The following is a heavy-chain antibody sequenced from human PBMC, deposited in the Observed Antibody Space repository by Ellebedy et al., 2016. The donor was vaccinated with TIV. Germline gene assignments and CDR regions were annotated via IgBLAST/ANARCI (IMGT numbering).Heavy chain of an antibody. CDR3: ARGSNYYDNTELAY. CDR1: GGTFSNYG. Sequence: SVKVSCXASGGTFSNYGINWVRQAPGHGLEWMGGIVAIFRTTNYAQKFQGRPTITAGESTSTVYMELSSLRSDDTAVYYCARGSNYYDNTELAYWGQGTLVTVSS. CDR2: IVAIFRTT. J-gene: IGHJ4*02. V-gene: IGHV1-69*13. D-gene: IGHD3-22*01.